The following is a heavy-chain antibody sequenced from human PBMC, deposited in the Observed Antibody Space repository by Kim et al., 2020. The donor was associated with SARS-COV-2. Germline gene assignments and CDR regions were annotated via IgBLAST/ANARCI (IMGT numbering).Heavy chain of an antibody. J-gene: IGHJ2*01. Sequence: GGSLRLSCSASGFTFSNHIMHWVRQAPGMGLEDVSGITSNGGSTYYVESVKGRFTISRDTSRNTLFLQMGSLRVEDTALYYCVRGNDVMATRDRYFVLGGRGPLVRVSS. CDR1: GFTFSNHI. CDR2: ITSNGGST. D-gene: IGHD3-16*01. CDR3: VRGNDVMATRDRYFVL. V-gene: IGHV3-64D*06.